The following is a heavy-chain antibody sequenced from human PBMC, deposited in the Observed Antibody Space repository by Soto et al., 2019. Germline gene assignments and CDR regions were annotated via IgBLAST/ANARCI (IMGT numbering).Heavy chain of an antibody. CDR2: IYHSGST. CDR1: GGSISSSNW. D-gene: IGHD3-9*01. CDR3: ATLNGYYQAFDQ. V-gene: IGHV4-4*02. Sequence: PSETLSLTCAVSGGSISSSNWWSWVRQPPGKGLEWIGAIYHSGSTNYNPSLKSRVTISVDKSENQFSLNLTSVTAADTAVYYCATLNGYYQAFDQWGQGSLVTVS. J-gene: IGHJ4*02.